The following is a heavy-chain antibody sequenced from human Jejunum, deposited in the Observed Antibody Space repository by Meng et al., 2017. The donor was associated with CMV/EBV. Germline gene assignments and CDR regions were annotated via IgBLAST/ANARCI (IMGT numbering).Heavy chain of an antibody. V-gene: IGHV3-21*01. Sequence: CAASGLDFTPYTMNWVRQAPGKGLEWVSSITSGSRYIFYTDSVKGRFTLSRDNAKKSLYLQMNSLRAADTAVYYCATDYRRGAGPNWGQGTLVTVSS. J-gene: IGHJ4*02. D-gene: IGHD6-13*01. CDR2: ITSGSRYI. CDR3: ATDYRRGAGPN. CDR1: GLDFTPYT.